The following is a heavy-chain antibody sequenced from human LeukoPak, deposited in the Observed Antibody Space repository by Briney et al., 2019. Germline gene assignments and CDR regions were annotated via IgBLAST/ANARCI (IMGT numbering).Heavy chain of an antibody. Sequence: SETLSLTCAVYGGSFSDYYWSWIRQPPGKGLEWIGEINHSESTTYNPSLKSRFTISVDTSKNQFSLKLSSVTAADTAVYYCARTPPAVTNSYYYYMDVWGKGTTVTVSS. J-gene: IGHJ6*03. CDR1: GGSFSDYY. CDR3: ARTPPAVTNSYYYYMDV. V-gene: IGHV4-34*01. D-gene: IGHD4-17*01. CDR2: INHSEST.